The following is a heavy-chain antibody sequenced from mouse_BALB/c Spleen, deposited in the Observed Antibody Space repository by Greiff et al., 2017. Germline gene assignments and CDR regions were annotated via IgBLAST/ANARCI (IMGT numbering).Heavy chain of an antibody. CDR2: ISTYYGDA. D-gene: IGHD4-1*01. V-gene: IGHV1S137*01. J-gene: IGHJ4*01. Sequence: QVQLQQSGAELVRPGVSVKISCKGSGYTFTDYAMHWVKQSHAKSLEWIGVISTYYGDASYNQKFKGKATMTVDKSSSTAYMELARLTSEDSAIYYCARFLTGTVYAMDYWGQGTSVTVSS. CDR3: ARFLTGTVYAMDY. CDR1: GYTFTDYA.